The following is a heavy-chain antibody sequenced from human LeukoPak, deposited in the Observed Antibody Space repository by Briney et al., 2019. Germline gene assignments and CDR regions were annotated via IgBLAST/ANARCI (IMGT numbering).Heavy chain of an antibody. D-gene: IGHD6-19*01. V-gene: IGHV3-64*01. J-gene: IGHJ4*02. CDR2: IGNNGDTT. CDR1: GFIFSSHA. Sequence: PGGSLRLSCAASGFIFSSHAMHWVRQAPGKGLEYVSAIGNNGDTTYYANSVRGRFTISRDNSKNTLYLEMGSLRAEDMAVYYCARDLTNGWHYFDYWGQGTLVTVSS. CDR3: ARDLTNGWHYFDY.